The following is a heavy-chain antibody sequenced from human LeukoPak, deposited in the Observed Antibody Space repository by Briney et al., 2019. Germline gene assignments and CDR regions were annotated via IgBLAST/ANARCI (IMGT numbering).Heavy chain of an antibody. V-gene: IGHV3-48*01. J-gene: IGHJ4*02. CDR2: ISISSSTI. D-gene: IGHD6-19*01. CDR1: GFTFSSYS. CDR3: AGWTGYSSGWYRGDLDY. Sequence: GGSLRLSCAASGFTFSSYSMNWVRQAPGKGLEWVSYISISSSTIYYADSLKGRFTISRDNAKNSLYLQMNSLRAEDTAVYYCAGWTGYSSGWYRGDLDYWGQGTLVTVSS.